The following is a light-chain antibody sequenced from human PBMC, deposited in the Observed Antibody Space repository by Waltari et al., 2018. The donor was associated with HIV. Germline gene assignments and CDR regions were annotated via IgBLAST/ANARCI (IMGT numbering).Light chain of an antibody. J-gene: IGKJ4*02. Sequence: ETVMTQSPTSLSVSPGDNVTLSCRASQSVNINLAWYQQRPGQSPRLLIYDTSVRASGVPARFSASGSGTSFSLVIGPSQPEDGAVYFCQQYNNWPPLTFGGGTTVEI. CDR2: DTS. CDR1: QSVNIN. CDR3: QQYNNWPPLT. V-gene: IGKV3D-15*03.